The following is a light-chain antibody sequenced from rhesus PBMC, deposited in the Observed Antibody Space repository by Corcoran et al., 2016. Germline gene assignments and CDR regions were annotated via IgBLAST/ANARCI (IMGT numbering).Light chain of an antibody. Sequence: QAALTQPRSVTGSPGQLVTSSCTGTSSDIGGYNYVSWYQQHPGTAPKLMIYEVSKRPSGVSDRVSGSKSGNTASLTISGLQAEDEADYYCSSYAGSNTFIFAARTRLTVL. CDR1: SSDIGGYNY. CDR2: EVS. J-gene: IGLJ1*01. CDR3: SSYAGSNTFI. V-gene: IGLV2-32*02.